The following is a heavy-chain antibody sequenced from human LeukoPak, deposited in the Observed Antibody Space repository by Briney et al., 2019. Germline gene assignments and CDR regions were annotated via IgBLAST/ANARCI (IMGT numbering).Heavy chain of an antibody. Sequence: QPGGSLRLSCVASGFSFNNFGMTWVRQAPGRGLEWVSSISGTGGSTHYADSVKGRFTISRDHSKNTLYLQMNSLRAGDTAVYYCAKSSYYDSSGFYREYYFDYWGQGTLVPVSS. J-gene: IGHJ4*02. V-gene: IGHV3-23*01. CDR1: GFSFNNFG. CDR3: AKSSYYDSSGFYREYYFDY. D-gene: IGHD3-22*01. CDR2: ISGTGGST.